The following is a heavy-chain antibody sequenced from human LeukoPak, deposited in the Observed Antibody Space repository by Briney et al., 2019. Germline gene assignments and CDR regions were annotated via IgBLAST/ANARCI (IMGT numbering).Heavy chain of an antibody. Sequence: ASVKVSCKASGYTFTSYGISWVRQAPGQGLEWMGWISAYNGNTNYAPKLQGRVTMTTDTSTSTAYRELRSLRSDATAVYYCARESDSSGYYPPRPYDYWGQGTLVTVSS. CDR2: ISAYNGNT. V-gene: IGHV1-18*01. CDR3: ARESDSSGYYPPRPYDY. J-gene: IGHJ4*02. CDR1: GYTFTSYG. D-gene: IGHD3-22*01.